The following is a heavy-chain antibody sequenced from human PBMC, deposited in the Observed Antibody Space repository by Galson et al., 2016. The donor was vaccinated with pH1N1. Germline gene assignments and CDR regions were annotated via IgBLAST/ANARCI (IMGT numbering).Heavy chain of an antibody. CDR3: ARDYYYYYDMDV. CDR1: GFTFSGFE. CDR2: ITTSGDSL. V-gene: IGHV3-48*03. J-gene: IGHJ6*02. Sequence: SLRLSCAASGFTFSGFEMNWVRQAPGKGLEWISYITTSGDSLYYADSVKGRFTISRDNAKNSLYLQMNSLRVEDTAVYYCARDYYYYYDMDVWGQGTTVTVSS.